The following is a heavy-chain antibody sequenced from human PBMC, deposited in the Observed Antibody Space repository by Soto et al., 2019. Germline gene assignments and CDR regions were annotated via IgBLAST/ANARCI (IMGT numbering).Heavy chain of an antibody. D-gene: IGHD1-26*01. CDR1: GYTFTGYY. J-gene: IGHJ6*02. CDR3: AKGGAIVAAGTRVYLYNAMDV. Sequence: ASVKVSCKASGYTFTGYYVHWVRQAPGQGLEWMGWINPNSGNTYLAQRFQGRVTMNRDTSIGTAYMELRGLTSDDTAEYYCAKGGAIVAAGTRVYLYNAMDVWGQGTTVTVS. CDR2: INPNSGNT. V-gene: IGHV1-2*02.